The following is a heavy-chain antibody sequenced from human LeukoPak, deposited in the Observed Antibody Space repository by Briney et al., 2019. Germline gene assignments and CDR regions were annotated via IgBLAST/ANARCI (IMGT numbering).Heavy chain of an antibody. CDR2: ISGYNGNT. CDR1: GYTFTSYG. D-gene: IGHD3-22*01. Sequence: ASVNVSCKASGYTFTSYGISWVRQAPGQALEWMGWISGYNGNTNYAQKLQGRVTMTTDTSTRTAYMELRSLRSDDTAVYYCARDFHSSGYYHYFHYWGQGTLVTVSS. J-gene: IGHJ4*02. V-gene: IGHV1-18*01. CDR3: ARDFHSSGYYHYFHY.